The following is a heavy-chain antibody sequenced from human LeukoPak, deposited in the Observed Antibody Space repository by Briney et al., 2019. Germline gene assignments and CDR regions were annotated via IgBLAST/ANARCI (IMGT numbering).Heavy chain of an antibody. CDR3: AGRGYSYMDV. CDR2: IYYSGTT. J-gene: IGHJ6*03. Sequence: PSETLSLTCTVSGGSISSTSYYWGWIRQSPGKRLEWIGSIYYSGTTYYNPSLKSRVTISVDTSKNQFSLKLSSVTAADTAVYYCAGRGYSYMDVWGKGTTVTVSS. CDR1: GGSISSTSYY. V-gene: IGHV4-39*01.